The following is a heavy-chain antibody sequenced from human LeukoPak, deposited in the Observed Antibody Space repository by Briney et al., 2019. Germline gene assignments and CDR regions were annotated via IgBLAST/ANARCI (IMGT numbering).Heavy chain of an antibody. J-gene: IGHJ4*02. CDR2: FDPEDGET. D-gene: IGHD1-26*01. V-gene: IGHV1-24*01. Sequence: GASVKVSCKVSGYTLTELSMHWVRQAPGKGLEWMEGFDPEDGETIYAQKFQGRVTMTEDTSIDTAYMELSSLRSEDTAVYYCATGGHGGSYRRDYWGQGTLVTVSS. CDR1: GYTLTELS. CDR3: ATGGHGGSYRRDY.